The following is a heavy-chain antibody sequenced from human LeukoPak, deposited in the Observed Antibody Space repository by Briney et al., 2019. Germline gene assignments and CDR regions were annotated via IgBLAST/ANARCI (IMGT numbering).Heavy chain of an antibody. CDR1: GFTFGDYA. J-gene: IGHJ4*02. Sequence: PGRSLRLSCTAFGFTFGDYAVSWVRQAPGKGLEWVSAIGGRGDNTYHADSVRGRFTISRDNSKSTLYLQMNSLRAEDTAIYYCAKNGGDSYGTGHFDYWGQGTLVTVSS. D-gene: IGHD2-21*02. V-gene: IGHV3-23*01. CDR3: AKNGGDSYGTGHFDY. CDR2: IGGRGDNT.